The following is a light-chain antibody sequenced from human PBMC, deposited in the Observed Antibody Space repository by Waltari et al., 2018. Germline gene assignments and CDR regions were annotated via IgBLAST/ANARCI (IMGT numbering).Light chain of an antibody. Sequence: EIVMTHSPATLSASPGERVTLPCRASQTVNSRLAWYQQKPGQAPTLLIYGAYTRATGIPSRFRSSGSATDFTLTISRRQSDHFGVYCCQQYSDWPLPFGQRTKVEIK. CDR2: GAY. CDR1: QTVNSR. J-gene: IGKJ1*01. CDR3: QQYSDWPLP. V-gene: IGKV3-15*01.